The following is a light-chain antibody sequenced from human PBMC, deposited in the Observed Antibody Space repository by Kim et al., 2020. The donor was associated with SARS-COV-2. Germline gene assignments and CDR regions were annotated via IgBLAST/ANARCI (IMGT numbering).Light chain of an antibody. CDR3: SSRVRESTGNLYH. V-gene: IGLV3-19*01. J-gene: IGLJ1*01. CDR2: DKD. Sequence: GPTVRSTCQRDSLRKYYASWYQQKPGQAPVLALYDKDSRPSGIPGRFSGSRSGNTASLTNTGDQAADEADYCCSSRVRESTGNLYHFGTGTKVTVL. CDR1: SLRKYY.